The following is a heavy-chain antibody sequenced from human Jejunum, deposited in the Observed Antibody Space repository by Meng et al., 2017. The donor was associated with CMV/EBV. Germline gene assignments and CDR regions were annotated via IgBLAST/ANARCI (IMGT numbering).Heavy chain of an antibody. V-gene: IGHV4-61*01. CDR3: ARGEKRSQYYYGLDV. CDR2: VEYTGST. CDR1: GSVSSGSYF. Sequence: GSVSSGSYFWSWIRQPPGRGLEWIGYVEYTGSTNYNPSLKSRVIISVDTSKNQFSLKLRSVSAADTAVYYCARGEKRSQYYYGLDVWGQGTTVTVS. D-gene: IGHD1-26*01. J-gene: IGHJ6*02.